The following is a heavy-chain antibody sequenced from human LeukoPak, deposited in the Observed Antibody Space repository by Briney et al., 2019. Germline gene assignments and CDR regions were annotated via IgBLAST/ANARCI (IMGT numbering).Heavy chain of an antibody. CDR3: AKDSPTYYYDSSGYLFDY. J-gene: IGHJ4*02. Sequence: GGSLRLSCAASGFTFSSYAMSWVRQAPGKGLEWGSAISGSGGSTYYADSVKGRFTISRDNSKNTLYLQMNSLRAEDTAVYYCAKDSPTYYYDSSGYLFDYWGQGTLVTVSS. CDR1: GFTFSSYA. V-gene: IGHV3-23*01. CDR2: ISGSGGST. D-gene: IGHD3-22*01.